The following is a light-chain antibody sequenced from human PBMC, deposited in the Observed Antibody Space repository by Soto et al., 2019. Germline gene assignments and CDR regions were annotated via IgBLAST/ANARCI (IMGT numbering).Light chain of an antibody. CDR2: DVS. V-gene: IGLV2-14*01. J-gene: IGLJ2*01. CDR3: SSYTSSSPLE. CDR1: SSDVGGYNY. Sequence: QSVLTQPASVSGSPGQSITISCTGTSSDVGGYNYVSWYQQHPGKAPKLMIYDVSNRPSGVYNRFSGSKSGNTASLTISGLQAEDEADYYCSSYTSSSPLEFGGGTKLTVL.